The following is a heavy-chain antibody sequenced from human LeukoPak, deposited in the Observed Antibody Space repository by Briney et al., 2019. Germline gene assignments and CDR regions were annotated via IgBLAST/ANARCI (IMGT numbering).Heavy chain of an antibody. CDR1: GFTFISYT. J-gene: IGHJ4*02. D-gene: IGHD5-12*01. CDR3: ARGYSGYDSPEDY. V-gene: IGHV3-21*01. Sequence: GGSLGLSWAASGFTFISYTMNWVRQAPGKGLGWVSSISSSSSYIYYADSVKGRFTISRDNAKNSLYLQMNSLRAEDTAVYYCARGYSGYDSPEDYWGQGTLVTVSS. CDR2: ISSSSSYI.